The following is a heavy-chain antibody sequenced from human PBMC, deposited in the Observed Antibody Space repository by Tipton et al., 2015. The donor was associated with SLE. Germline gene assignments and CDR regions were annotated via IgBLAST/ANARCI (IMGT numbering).Heavy chain of an antibody. D-gene: IGHD3-16*01. CDR3: ARLGAAKDFQH. CDR2: IYYSGST. Sequence: TLSLTCTVSGGSISNYYWSWIRQPPGKGLELIGYIYYSGSTNYNPSLKNRVTISVDTSKNQFSLKLSSVTAADTAVYYCARLGAAKDFQHWGQGTLVTVSS. V-gene: IGHV4-59*07. CDR1: GGSISNYY. J-gene: IGHJ1*01.